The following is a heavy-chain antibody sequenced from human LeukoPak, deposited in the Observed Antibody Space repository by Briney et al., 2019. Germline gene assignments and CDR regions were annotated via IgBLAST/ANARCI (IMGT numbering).Heavy chain of an antibody. J-gene: IGHJ4*02. CDR3: ASRYSSNPFDY. V-gene: IGHV4-4*07. D-gene: IGHD6-13*01. CDR2: IYTSGST. Sequence: SETLSLTCTVSGGSISSYYWSWIRQPAGKGLEWIGRIYTSGSTNYNPSLKSRVTISVDTSRNQFSLKLSSVTAADTAVYYCASRYSSNPFDYWGQGTLVTVSS. CDR1: GGSISSYY.